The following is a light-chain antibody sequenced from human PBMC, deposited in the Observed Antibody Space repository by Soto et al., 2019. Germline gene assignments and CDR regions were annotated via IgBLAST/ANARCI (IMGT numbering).Light chain of an antibody. J-gene: IGLJ2*01. CDR2: LNSAGSH. CDR3: QTWGTGIQV. Sequence: QPVLTQSPSASASLGASVKLTCTLSSGHSSYAIAWHQQHPEKGPRYLMKLNSAGSHSKGDGIPDRFSVSSSGAERYLTFSSLQSEDEADYYCQTWGTGIQVFGGGTKLTVL. CDR1: SGHSSYA. V-gene: IGLV4-69*01.